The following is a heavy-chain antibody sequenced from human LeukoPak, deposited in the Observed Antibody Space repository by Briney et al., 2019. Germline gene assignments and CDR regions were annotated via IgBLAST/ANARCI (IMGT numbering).Heavy chain of an antibody. D-gene: IGHD6-13*01. CDR1: GFTFDDYA. V-gene: IGHV3-9*01. CDR2: ISWNSGSI. J-gene: IGHJ4*02. CDR3: AKGIVQQLVPFDY. Sequence: PGGSLRLSCAASGFTFDDYAMHWVRHAPGKGLEWVSGISWNSGSIGYADSVKGRFTISRDNAKNSLYLQMNSLRAEDTALYYCAKGIVQQLVPFDYWGQGTLVTVSS.